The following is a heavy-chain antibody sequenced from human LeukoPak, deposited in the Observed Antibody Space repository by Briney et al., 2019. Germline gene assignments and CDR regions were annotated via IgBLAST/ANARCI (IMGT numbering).Heavy chain of an antibody. V-gene: IGHV3-23*01. Sequence: GGSLRLSCAASGFTFSSYAMSWVRQAPGKGLEWVSAISGSGGSTYYADSVKGRFTISRDNSKNTLYLQMNSLRAEDTAVYYCAKAHQTYCYGSGPLEYFDYWGQGTLVTVSS. CDR3: AKAHQTYCYGSGPLEYFDY. J-gene: IGHJ4*02. D-gene: IGHD3-10*01. CDR1: GFTFSSYA. CDR2: ISGSGGST.